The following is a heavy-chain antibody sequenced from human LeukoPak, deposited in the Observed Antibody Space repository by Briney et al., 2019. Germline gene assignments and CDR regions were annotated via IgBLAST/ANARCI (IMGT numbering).Heavy chain of an antibody. J-gene: IGHJ4*02. Sequence: GGSLRLSCAASGFTFSSYWMHWVRQAPGEGLVWVSRINSGGSSTGYADSVKGRFTTSRDNAKNTLYLQMDSLRAEDTAVYYCARDVGVAVPGLLYWGQGTLVTVSS. V-gene: IGHV3-74*01. D-gene: IGHD2-21*02. CDR2: INSGGSST. CDR1: GFTFSSYW. CDR3: ARDVGVAVPGLLY.